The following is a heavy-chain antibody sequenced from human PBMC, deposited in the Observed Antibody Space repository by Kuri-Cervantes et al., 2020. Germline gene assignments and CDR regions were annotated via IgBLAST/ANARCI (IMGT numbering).Heavy chain of an antibody. V-gene: IGHV1-18*04. D-gene: IGHD2-21*02. CDR2: ISAYNGNT. Sequence: ASVKVSCKTSGYTFTTYYVHWVRQAPGQGLEWMGWISAYNGNTNYAQKLQGRVTMTTDTSTSTAYMELRSLRSDDTAVYYCARGVVVTDLRGFYYFDYWGQGTLVTVSS. J-gene: IGHJ4*02. CDR1: GYTFTTYY. CDR3: ARGVVVTDLRGFYYFDY.